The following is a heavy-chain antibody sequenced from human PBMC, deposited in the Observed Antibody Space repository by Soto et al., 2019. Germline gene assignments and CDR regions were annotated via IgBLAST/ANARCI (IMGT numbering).Heavy chain of an antibody. V-gene: IGHV4-39*01. J-gene: IGHJ5*02. Sequence: QVQLQESGPGLVKPSETLSLNCTVSGDSIDTSRYYWGWIRQPPGKGLEWIGSIYYSGTTYYNPSLKSRVTISEDTSKNQFSLKLTSVTAADTAFYYCARLKGAFLITNYNWFDPWGQGTLVTVSS. CDR2: IYYSGTT. D-gene: IGHD7-27*01. CDR1: GDSIDTSRYY. CDR3: ARLKGAFLITNYNWFDP.